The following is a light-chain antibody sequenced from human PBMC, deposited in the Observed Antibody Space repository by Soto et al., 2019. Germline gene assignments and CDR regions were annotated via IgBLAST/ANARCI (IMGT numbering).Light chain of an antibody. Sequence: EVVMTQSPATLSVSPGERATLSCRASQCVSSNLAWYQQKLGQAPRLLIYGASTRATGVPARFSGSGSGTEFTLTISGLQSEDFAVYYCQQYINWPQTFGQGTKVDIK. CDR3: QQYINWPQT. CDR1: QCVSSN. CDR2: GAS. J-gene: IGKJ1*01. V-gene: IGKV3-15*01.